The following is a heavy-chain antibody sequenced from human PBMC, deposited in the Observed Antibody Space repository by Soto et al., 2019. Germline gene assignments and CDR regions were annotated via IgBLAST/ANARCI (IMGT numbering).Heavy chain of an antibody. Sequence: QVQLQELGPGLVKPSQTLSLSCSVSGGSISSSGYYWTWLRQHPGKGLEWIGYIYNSGTTYYSPSLKSRITISIDTSDNQFSLKLSSVTAADTAVYYCARGIFLATAAAYFDHWGQGTLVTVSS. CDR3: ARGIFLATAAAYFDH. CDR2: IYNSGTT. J-gene: IGHJ4*02. D-gene: IGHD6-13*01. V-gene: IGHV4-31*03. CDR1: GGSISSSGYY.